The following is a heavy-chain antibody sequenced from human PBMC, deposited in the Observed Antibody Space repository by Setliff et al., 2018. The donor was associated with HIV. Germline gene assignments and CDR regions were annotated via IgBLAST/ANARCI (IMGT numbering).Heavy chain of an antibody. Sequence: SETLSLTCTVSGDSIGSGSYFWIWIRQPAGKGLEWIGHISTTGSTYYNPSLKSRVTTSVDTSKNQFSLKLSSVTAADTAVYYCARHDTEYSSYPIDYWGQGNLVTVSS. CDR2: ISTTGST. CDR1: GDSIGSGSYF. V-gene: IGHV4-61*09. D-gene: IGHD6-6*01. CDR3: ARHDTEYSSYPIDY. J-gene: IGHJ4*02.